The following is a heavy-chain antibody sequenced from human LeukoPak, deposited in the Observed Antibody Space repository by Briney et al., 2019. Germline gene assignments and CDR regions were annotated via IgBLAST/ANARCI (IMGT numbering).Heavy chain of an antibody. D-gene: IGHD3-22*01. CDR3: ATEATYYYDSSGRLGYFDY. Sequence: GASVKVCCKASGYTFTGYYMHWVRQAPGQGVEWMGWINPNSGGTNYPQKFQGRVTMTRDTSISTAYMELSRLRSDDTAVYYRATEATYYYDSSGRLGYFDYWGQGTLVTVSS. CDR2: INPNSGGT. V-gene: IGHV1-2*02. J-gene: IGHJ4*02. CDR1: GYTFTGYY.